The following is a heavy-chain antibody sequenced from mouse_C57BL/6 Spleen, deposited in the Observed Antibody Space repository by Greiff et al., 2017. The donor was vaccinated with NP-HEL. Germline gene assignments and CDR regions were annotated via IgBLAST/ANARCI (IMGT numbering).Heavy chain of an antibody. J-gene: IGHJ4*01. CDR3: TRYPTRAMDY. Sequence: QVQLQQSGAELVRPGASVTLSCKASGYTFTDYEMHWVKQTPVHGLEWIGAIDPETGGTAYNQKVKGKAILTADKSSSTAYMELRSLTSEDSAVYYCTRYPTRAMDYWGQGTSVTVSS. CDR2: IDPETGGT. CDR1: GYTFTDYE. V-gene: IGHV1-15*01. D-gene: IGHD2-10*01.